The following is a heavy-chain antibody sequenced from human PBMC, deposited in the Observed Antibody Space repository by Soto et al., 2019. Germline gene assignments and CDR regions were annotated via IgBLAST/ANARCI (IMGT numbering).Heavy chain of an antibody. J-gene: IGHJ4*02. CDR2: IVPIYRTA. Sequence: SSVKVSCKASGYTFTNYGFSWVRQAPGQGLEWVGGIVPIYRTADYAQKFQGRVTITADESARTSYMELRSLKSQDTAVYYCVRDSGAKLSSSWGQGALVTVSS. CDR3: VRDSGAKLSSS. D-gene: IGHD6-13*01. CDR1: GYTFTNYG. V-gene: IGHV1-69*13.